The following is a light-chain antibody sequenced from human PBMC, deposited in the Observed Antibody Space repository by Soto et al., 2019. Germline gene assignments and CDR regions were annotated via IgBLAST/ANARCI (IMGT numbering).Light chain of an antibody. J-gene: IGKJ2*01. CDR1: QTIGAN. CDR2: DAS. CDR3: QQSYTTVYS. Sequence: DIHMSQSASSLSASVGYSFTITCRASQTIGANLNWYRQKPGKAPTLLIYDASTLQSGVPSRFSGLGSGTDFALTITSLQPDDSEPYYCQQSYTTVYSFGQGTKVDIK. V-gene: IGKV1-39*01.